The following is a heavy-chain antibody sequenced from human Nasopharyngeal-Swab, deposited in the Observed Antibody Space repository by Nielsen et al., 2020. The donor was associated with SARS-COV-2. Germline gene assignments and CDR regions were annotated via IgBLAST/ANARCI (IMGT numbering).Heavy chain of an antibody. CDR1: GGSISSGGYS. D-gene: IGHD1-7*01. CDR2: IYHSGST. J-gene: IGHJ4*02. V-gene: IGHV4-30-2*01. Sequence: SETLSLTCAVSGGSISSGGYSWSWIRQPPGKGLEWIGYIYHSGSTYYNPSLKSRVTISVDRSKNQFSLKLSSVTAADTAVYYCASAGITYYDYWGQGTLVTVSS. CDR3: ASAGITYYDY.